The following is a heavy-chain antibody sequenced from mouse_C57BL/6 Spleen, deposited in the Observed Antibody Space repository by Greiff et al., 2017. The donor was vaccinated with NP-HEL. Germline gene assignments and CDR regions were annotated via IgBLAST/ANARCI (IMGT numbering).Heavy chain of an antibody. CDR1: GYTFTSYG. CDR2: IYPRSGNT. J-gene: IGHJ4*01. Sequence: VQLQQSGAELARPGASVKLSCKASGYTFTSYGISWVKQRTGQGLEWIGEIYPRSGNTYYNEKFKGKATLTADKSSSTAYMELRSLTSEDSAGYFGASYYSNYEDYYARNYWGQGTSVTVSS. V-gene: IGHV1-81*01. CDR3: ASYYSNYEDYYARNY. D-gene: IGHD2-5*01.